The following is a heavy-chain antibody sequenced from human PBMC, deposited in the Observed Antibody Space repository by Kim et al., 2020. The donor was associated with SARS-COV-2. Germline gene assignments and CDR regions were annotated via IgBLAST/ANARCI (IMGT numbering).Heavy chain of an antibody. CDR3: ARRSRGDGSPGY. D-gene: IGHD3-16*01. V-gene: IGHV4-39*01. J-gene: IGHJ4*02. Sequence: YFTPSLKSRVTMSVDTSKKQFSLKLTSVTAADTAVYYCARRSRGDGSPGYWGQGTLVTVSS.